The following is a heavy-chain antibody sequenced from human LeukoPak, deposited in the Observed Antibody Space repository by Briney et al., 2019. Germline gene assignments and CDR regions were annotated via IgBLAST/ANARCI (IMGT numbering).Heavy chain of an antibody. CDR2: INPNSGDT. CDR1: GYTFTGYY. V-gene: IGHV1-2*02. CDR3: ARAAITGPTPGY. Sequence: ASVKVSCKASGYTFTGYYMHWVRQAPGQGLEWMGWINPNSGDTNYAQKFQGRVTMTRDTSISTAYMELSRLRSDDTAVYYCARAAITGPTPGYWGQGTLVTVSS. D-gene: IGHD1-20*01. J-gene: IGHJ4*02.